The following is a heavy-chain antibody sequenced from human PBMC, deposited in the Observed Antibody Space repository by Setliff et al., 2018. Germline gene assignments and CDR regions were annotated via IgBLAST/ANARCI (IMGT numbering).Heavy chain of an antibody. V-gene: IGHV1-8*02. CDR2: MNPNSGNT. Sequence: ASVKVSCKASGYTFTSYDINWVRQATGQGLEWMGWMNPNSGNTGYAQKFQGRVTMTRNTSISTAYMDLSSLRFEDTAVYYCARGAGYSSRWYIYYYGMDVWGQGTTVTVSS. J-gene: IGHJ6*02. D-gene: IGHD6-13*01. CDR1: GYTFTSYD. CDR3: ARGAGYSSRWYIYYYGMDV.